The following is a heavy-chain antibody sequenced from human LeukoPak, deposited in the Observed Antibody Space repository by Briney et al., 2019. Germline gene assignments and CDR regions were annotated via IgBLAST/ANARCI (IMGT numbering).Heavy chain of an antibody. D-gene: IGHD6-6*01. CDR1: GSSISSYY. CDR2: IYYSGST. J-gene: IGHJ4*02. V-gene: IGHV4-59*08. CDR3: ARRSIAGTDY. Sequence: PSETLSLTCTVSGSSISSYYWSWIRQPPGKGLEWIGYIYYSGSTNYNPSLKSRVTISVDTSKNQFSLKLSSVTAADTAVYYCARRSIAGTDYWGQGTLVTVSS.